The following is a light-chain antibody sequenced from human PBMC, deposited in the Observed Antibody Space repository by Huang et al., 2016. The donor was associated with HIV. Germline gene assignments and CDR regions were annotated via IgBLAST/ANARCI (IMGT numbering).Light chain of an antibody. V-gene: IGKV3-15*01. Sequence: EIVMTQSPATLSVSPGERATLSCRASQSVSTYLAWYQQKPGQAPRLLIYGASNRATGIPARFSVSGSGTEFTLTSSSLQSEDSAVYYCQQYNNWPHTFGQGTKLEIK. J-gene: IGKJ2*01. CDR3: QQYNNWPHT. CDR1: QSVSTY. CDR2: GAS.